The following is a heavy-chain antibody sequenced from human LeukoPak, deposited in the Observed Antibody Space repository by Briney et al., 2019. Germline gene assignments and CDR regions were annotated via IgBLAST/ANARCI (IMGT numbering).Heavy chain of an antibody. CDR1: GYTFTGYY. Sequence: ASVKVSCKASGYTFTGYYMHWVRQAPGQGLEWMGRINPNSGGTNYAQKFQGRVTMTRDTSISTAYMELSRLRSDDTAVYYCARTSGSYLINQFAYWGQGTLVTVSS. V-gene: IGHV1-2*06. D-gene: IGHD1-26*01. CDR2: INPNSGGT. CDR3: ARTSGSYLINQFAY. J-gene: IGHJ4*02.